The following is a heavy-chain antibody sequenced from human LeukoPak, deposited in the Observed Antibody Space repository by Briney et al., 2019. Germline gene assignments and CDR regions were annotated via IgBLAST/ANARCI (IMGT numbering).Heavy chain of an antibody. CDR1: GFTVSSYY. D-gene: IGHD3-10*01. V-gene: IGHV3-66*01. Sequence: AGSLTLSCAASGFTVSSYYLSWIRQPPGKGLEWVGVIYRSGSTYYADSVKGRFTISRDNSKNPLSLQMSTLRAADTAVYYCARDRYYDGSGYGIEVSGDGATVTVSS. CDR2: IYRSGST. CDR3: ARDRYYDGSGYGIEV. J-gene: IGHJ6*04.